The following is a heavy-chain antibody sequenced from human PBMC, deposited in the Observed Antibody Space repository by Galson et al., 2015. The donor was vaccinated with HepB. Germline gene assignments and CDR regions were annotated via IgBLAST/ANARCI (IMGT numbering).Heavy chain of an antibody. D-gene: IGHD6-13*01. CDR3: ARGKGPQLAYTFDN. CDR2: IYRDSSDGST. CDR1: GFSVSDNF. V-gene: IGHV3-53*01. Sequence: SLRLSCAASGFSVSDNFMNWVRQAPGKGLEWVSIIYRDSSDGSTFYADSVKGRFTISRDSSKSTLYLQMDSLRAEDTAMYYCARGKGPQLAYTFDNWGQGTLVTVSS. J-gene: IGHJ4*02.